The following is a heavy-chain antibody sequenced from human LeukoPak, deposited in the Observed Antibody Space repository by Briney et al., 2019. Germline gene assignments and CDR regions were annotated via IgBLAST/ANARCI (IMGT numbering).Heavy chain of an antibody. CDR3: AKDPRYCSSTSCYGPYYFDY. V-gene: IGHV3-23*01. CDR2: ISGSGGST. J-gene: IGHJ4*02. CDR1: GFSFGDYG. Sequence: GGSLRLSCTASGFSFGDYGLSWFRQAPGKGLEWVSAISGSGGSTYYADSVKGRFTISRDNSKNTLYLQMNSLRAEDTAVYYCAKDPRYCSSTSCYGPYYFDYWGQGTLVTVSS. D-gene: IGHD2-2*01.